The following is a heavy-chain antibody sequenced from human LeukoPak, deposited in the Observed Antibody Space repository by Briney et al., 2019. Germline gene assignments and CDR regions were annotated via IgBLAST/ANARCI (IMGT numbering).Heavy chain of an antibody. V-gene: IGHV4-39*07. CDR1: GGSISSSSYY. Sequence: SETLSLTCTVSGGSISSSSYYWGWIRQPPGKGLEWIGSIYYSGSTYYNPSPKSRVTISVDTSKNQFSLKLSSVTAADTAVYYCARGFHSYDAFDIWGQGTMVTVSS. D-gene: IGHD5-18*01. CDR2: IYYSGST. J-gene: IGHJ3*02. CDR3: ARGFHSYDAFDI.